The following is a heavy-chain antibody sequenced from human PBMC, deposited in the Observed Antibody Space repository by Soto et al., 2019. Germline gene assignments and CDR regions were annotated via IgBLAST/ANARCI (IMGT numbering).Heavy chain of an antibody. Sequence: VKVSCKASGYTFTNYAMHWVRQAPGQRLEWMGWINAGNGNTKYSQKFQGRVTITRDTSASTAYMELSSLRAEDTAVYYCAKDRQVGALVPEYFQHWGQGTLVTVSS. V-gene: IGHV1-3*01. CDR3: AKDRQVGALVPEYFQH. CDR2: INAGNGNT. D-gene: IGHD1-26*01. CDR1: GYTFTNYA. J-gene: IGHJ1*01.